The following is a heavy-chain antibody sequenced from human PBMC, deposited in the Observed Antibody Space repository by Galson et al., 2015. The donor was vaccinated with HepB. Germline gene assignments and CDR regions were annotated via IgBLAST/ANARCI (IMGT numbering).Heavy chain of an antibody. J-gene: IGHJ4*02. Sequence: SLGHYCAASGFTFSTYAMHWVRQAPGKGLEWVALIWYDGSNKYYADSVKGRFTISRDNSKNTLYLQMNSLRAGDTAVYYCAREKYTSGWYYFDYWGQGTLFTVSS. V-gene: IGHV3-33*01. CDR2: IWYDGSNK. CDR3: AREKYTSGWYYFDY. D-gene: IGHD6-19*01. CDR1: GFTFSTYA.